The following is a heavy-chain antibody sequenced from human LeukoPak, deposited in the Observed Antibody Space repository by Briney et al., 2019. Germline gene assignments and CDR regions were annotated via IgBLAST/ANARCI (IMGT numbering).Heavy chain of an antibody. CDR2: IRYDGGHK. CDR3: AKDQHYYGSGSYYTHFDY. J-gene: IGHJ4*02. Sequence: GGSLRLSCAASGFTFSSYGMHWVRQAPGKGLEWVAFIRYDGGHKNYADSVKGRFTISRDSSKNTLYLQMNSLRAEDTAVYYCAKDQHYYGSGSYYTHFDYWGQGTLVTVSS. CDR1: GFTFSSYG. V-gene: IGHV3-30*02. D-gene: IGHD3-10*01.